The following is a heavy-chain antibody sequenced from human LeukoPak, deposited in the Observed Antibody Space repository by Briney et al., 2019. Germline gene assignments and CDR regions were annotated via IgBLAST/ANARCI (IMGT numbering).Heavy chain of an antibody. CDR1: GYTFTDYY. CDR2: INPNSGGT. J-gene: IGHJ5*02. D-gene: IGHD3-10*01. CDR3: AREVYYGSGSYYNWFDP. V-gene: IGHV1-2*02. Sequence: ASVKVSCKTSGYTFTDYYMHWVRQAPGQGLEWMGWINPNSGGTNYAQNFQGRVTMTRDTSISTAYMELSRLKSDDTAMYYCAREVYYGSGSYYNWFDPWGQGTLVTVSS.